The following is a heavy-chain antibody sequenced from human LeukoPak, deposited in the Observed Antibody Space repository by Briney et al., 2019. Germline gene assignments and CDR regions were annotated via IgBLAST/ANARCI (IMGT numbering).Heavy chain of an antibody. CDR2: IRSKANSYAT. J-gene: IGHJ3*02. CDR3: TRGTYYDILTYAFDI. Sequence: QPGGSLRLSCAASGFTFSGSAMHWVRQASGKGLEWVGRIRSKANSYATAYAASVKGRFTISRDDSKNTAYLQMNSLKTEDTAVYYCTRGTYYDILTYAFDIWGQGTMVTVSS. CDR1: GFTFSGSA. D-gene: IGHD3-9*01. V-gene: IGHV3-73*01.